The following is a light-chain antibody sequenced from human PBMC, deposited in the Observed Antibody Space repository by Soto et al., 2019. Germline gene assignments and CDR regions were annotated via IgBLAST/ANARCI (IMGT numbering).Light chain of an antibody. J-gene: IGLJ1*01. CDR2: EVT. V-gene: IGLV2-14*01. CDR1: SSDVGGYKY. CDR3: SSYSSSSISYG. Sequence: QSALTQPASVSGSPGQSITISCAGSSSDVGGYKYVSWYQQLPGNAPKLIIYEVTIRPSGVSNRFSGSKSGNTASLTISGLQAEDEADYYCSSYSSSSISYGFGTGTQLTVL.